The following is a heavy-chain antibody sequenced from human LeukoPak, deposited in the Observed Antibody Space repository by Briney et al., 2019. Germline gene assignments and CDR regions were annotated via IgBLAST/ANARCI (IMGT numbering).Heavy chain of an antibody. Sequence: GGSLRVSCEASGFTFSKFAMSWVGQAPGKGLEGVSGIGSSGHTTFYADSVKGRYTISRDNSKNTLYLEMNSLRADDTAIYYCAKISIGPLSRPTHVALYYGMDVWGQGTTVTVSS. J-gene: IGHJ6*02. D-gene: IGHD3-10*01. CDR1: GFTFSKFA. CDR3: AKISIGPLSRPTHVALYYGMDV. CDR2: IGSSGHTT. V-gene: IGHV3-23*01.